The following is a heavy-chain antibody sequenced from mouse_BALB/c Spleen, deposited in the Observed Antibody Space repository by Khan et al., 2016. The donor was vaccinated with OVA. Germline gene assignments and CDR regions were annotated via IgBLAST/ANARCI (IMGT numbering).Heavy chain of an antibody. CDR3: ARGRAY. Sequence: EVELQESGPGLVKPSQSLSLTCTVTGYSITSDYAWNWIRQFPGNKLEWMGYITYSGSTSYTPSLKSRFSITRDPSTNQFFLQWNSLTTEDTATYDCARGRAYGGKGTLVTVSA. CDR2: ITYSGST. CDR1: GYSITSDYA. D-gene: IGHD3-3*01. V-gene: IGHV3-2*02. J-gene: IGHJ3*01.